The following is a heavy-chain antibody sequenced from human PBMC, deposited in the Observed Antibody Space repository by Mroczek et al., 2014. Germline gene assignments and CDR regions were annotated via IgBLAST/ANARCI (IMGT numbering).Heavy chain of an antibody. D-gene: IGHD3-9*01. CDR3: ASNYDILTGTDY. J-gene: IGHJ4*02. V-gene: IGHV4-59*01. CDR1: GGSISSYY. Sequence: QVQLQQWGPGLVKPSETLSLTCTVSGGSISSYYWSWIRQPPGKGLEWIGYIYYSGSTNYNPSLKSRVTISVDTSKNQFSLKLSSVTAADTAVYYCASNYDILTGTDYWGQGTLVTVSS. CDR2: IYYSGST.